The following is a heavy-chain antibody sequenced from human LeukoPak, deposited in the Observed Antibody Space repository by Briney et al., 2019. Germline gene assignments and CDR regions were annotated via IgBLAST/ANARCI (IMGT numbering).Heavy chain of an antibody. J-gene: IGHJ4*02. CDR2: INPNSGDT. D-gene: IGHD3-16*01. Sequence: VASVKVSCKASGHIFTGYYMHWVRQAPGQGREWMGWINPNSGDTNYAQKFQGRVTMTRDTSISTAYMELSRLRSDDTAVYYCARVRYRLAETYIDYWGQGTLVTVSS. CDR3: ARVRYRLAETYIDY. V-gene: IGHV1-2*02. CDR1: GHIFTGYY.